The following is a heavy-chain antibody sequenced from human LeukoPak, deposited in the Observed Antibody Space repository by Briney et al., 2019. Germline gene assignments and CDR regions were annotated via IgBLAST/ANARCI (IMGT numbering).Heavy chain of an antibody. Sequence: ASVKVSCKASGGTFSSYAISWVRQAPGQGLEWMQRIIPILGIANYAQKFQGRVTITADKSTSTAYMELSSLRSEDTAVYYCAGRPGRGSSSYYFDYWGQGTLVTVSS. CDR3: AGRPGRGSSSYYFDY. CDR2: IIPILGIA. V-gene: IGHV1-69*04. J-gene: IGHJ4*02. CDR1: GGTFSSYA. D-gene: IGHD1-26*01.